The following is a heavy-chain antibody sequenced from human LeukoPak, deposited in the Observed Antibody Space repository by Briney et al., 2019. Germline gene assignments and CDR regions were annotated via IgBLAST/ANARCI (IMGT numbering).Heavy chain of an antibody. CDR2: INGDGSGT. Sequence: GGSLRLSCAASGFSFSNYWMHWVRQAPGKGLVWVTRINGDGSGTNYADSVKGRFTISRDNAKNTVYLQMNRLRAEDTAVYYCARDNPGCRSNWDTGPFDSWGQGAQVTVSS. CDR3: ARDNPGCRSNWDTGPFDS. V-gene: IGHV3-74*01. D-gene: IGHD1/OR15-1a*01. J-gene: IGHJ4*02. CDR1: GFSFSNYW.